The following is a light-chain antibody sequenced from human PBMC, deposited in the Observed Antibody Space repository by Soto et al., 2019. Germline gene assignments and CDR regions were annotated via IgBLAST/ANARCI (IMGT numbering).Light chain of an antibody. J-gene: IGKJ4*01. CDR3: RQYGRSLGFA. CDR2: GAS. V-gene: IGKV3-20*01. CDR1: QSVSSNF. Sequence: EILRAQAPGTPSFSPRERATPSWRARQSVSSNFLAWYQEKPGQAPRLLIYGASSRATGIPDRFSGSGSGTDFTLTISRLEPEDFAVYYCRQYGRSLGFAFGGGTKVDI.